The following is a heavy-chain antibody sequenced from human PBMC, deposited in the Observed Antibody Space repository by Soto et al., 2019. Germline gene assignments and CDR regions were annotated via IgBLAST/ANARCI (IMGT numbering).Heavy chain of an antibody. J-gene: IGHJ4*02. CDR2: INHSGST. D-gene: IGHD5-12*01. CDR1: GGSFSGYY. V-gene: IGHV4-34*01. CDR3: ARGGYSGYAR. Sequence: QVQLQQWGAGLLKPSETLSLTCAVYGGSFSGYYWSWIRQPPGKGLEWIGEINHSGSTNYNPSLKSRVTISVDTSKNQFSVKLSSVTAADTAVYYCARGGYSGYARWGQGTLVTVSS.